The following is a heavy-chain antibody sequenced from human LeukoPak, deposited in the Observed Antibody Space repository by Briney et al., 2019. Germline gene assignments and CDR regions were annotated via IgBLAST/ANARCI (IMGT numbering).Heavy chain of an antibody. CDR3: ARALPRIAEAAFGENWFDP. V-gene: IGHV1-8*01. J-gene: IGHJ5*02. Sequence: ASVTVSCKASGYTFTSYDINWVRQATGQGREWMGWMNPNSGNTGYAQKFQGRVTITRNTSIRTAYMEVSRLRSDDKAVYYCARALPRIAEAAFGENWFDPWGQGTLVTVSS. D-gene: IGHD6-13*01. CDR2: MNPNSGNT. CDR1: GYTFTSYD.